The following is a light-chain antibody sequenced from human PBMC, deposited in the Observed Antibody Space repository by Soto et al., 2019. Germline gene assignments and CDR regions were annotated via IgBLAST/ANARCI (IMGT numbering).Light chain of an antibody. CDR1: QSVRSNY. CDR3: QQYGSSYT. V-gene: IGKV3-20*01. Sequence: EIVLTQSPGTLSLSPGERATLSCRASQSVRSNYLAWYQQQPGQAPRLLIYGTSTRATGIPDRFSGSGSGTDFTLTISRLEPEDFAVHYCQQYGSSYTFGPGTKVEIK. J-gene: IGKJ3*01. CDR2: GTS.